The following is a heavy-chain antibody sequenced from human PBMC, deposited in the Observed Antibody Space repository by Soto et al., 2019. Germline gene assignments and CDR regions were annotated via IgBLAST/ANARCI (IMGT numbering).Heavy chain of an antibody. CDR3: ARVSYYDFWSGYPRPYVMDF. V-gene: IGHV4-59*01. D-gene: IGHD3-3*01. J-gene: IGHJ6*02. Sequence: PSETLSLTCTVSGASISRYYWSWIRQSPGKGLEWIGYLYNTGSTIYNPSLKSRVTISVDTSKNQFSLKLNSVTAADTAVYYCARVSYYDFWSGYPRPYVMDFWGQGTTVTVYS. CDR1: GASISRYY. CDR2: LYNTGST.